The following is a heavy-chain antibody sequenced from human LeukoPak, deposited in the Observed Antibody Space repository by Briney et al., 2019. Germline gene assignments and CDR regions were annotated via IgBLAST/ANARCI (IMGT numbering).Heavy chain of an antibody. J-gene: IGHJ4*02. CDR2: ISPHSGGT. Sequence: ASVKVSCKASGYTFSSYGFSWVRQAPGQGLEWMGWISPHSGGTKYAQKFQGRVTMARDTSISTAYMELSRLSSDDTAVYYCARGGGYIWNDNPFYYFDYWGQGALVTVSS. CDR3: ARGGGYIWNDNPFYYFDY. D-gene: IGHD1-1*01. V-gene: IGHV1-2*02. CDR1: GYTFSSYG.